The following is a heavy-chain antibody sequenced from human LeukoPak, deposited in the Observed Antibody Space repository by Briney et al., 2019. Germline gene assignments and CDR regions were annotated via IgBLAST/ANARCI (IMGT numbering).Heavy chain of an antibody. D-gene: IGHD4-23*01. CDR3: ARTRWYRPDAFYI. CDR2: INHSGST. Sequence: SETLSLTCAVYGGSFSGYYWSWLRQPAGKGLEWIGEINHSGSTNYNPSLKSRVTISVDTSKNQFSLKLSSVTAADTAVLYCARTRWYRPDAFYIWGQGTMVTVSS. CDR1: GGSFSGYY. J-gene: IGHJ3*02. V-gene: IGHV4-34*01.